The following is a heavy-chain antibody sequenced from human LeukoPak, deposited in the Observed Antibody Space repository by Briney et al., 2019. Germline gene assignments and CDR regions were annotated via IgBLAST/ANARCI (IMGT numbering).Heavy chain of an antibody. CDR1: DGSFSGYY. J-gene: IGHJ4*02. CDR3: ARQDSSSWYVFDY. Sequence: SETLSLTCAVYDGSFSGYYWSWIRQPPGKGLEWIGEINHSGSTYYNPSLNSRVTISVDTSKNQFSLKLSSVTAADTAVYYCARQDSSSWYVFDYWGQGTLVTVSS. D-gene: IGHD6-13*01. V-gene: IGHV4-34*01. CDR2: INHSGST.